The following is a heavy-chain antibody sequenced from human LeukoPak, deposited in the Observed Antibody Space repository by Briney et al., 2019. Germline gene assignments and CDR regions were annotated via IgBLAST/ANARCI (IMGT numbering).Heavy chain of an antibody. J-gene: IGHJ4*02. CDR1: GFTFSSYE. V-gene: IGHV3-48*03. CDR2: ISSSGSTK. Sequence: GGSLRLSCAASGFTFSSYEMNWVRQAPGKGLEWVSYISSSGSTKYYADSVKGRFTISRDNAKNSLYLQMNSLRVEDTGVYYCASWGEGALDNWGQGTLVTVSS. D-gene: IGHD1-26*01. CDR3: ASWGEGALDN.